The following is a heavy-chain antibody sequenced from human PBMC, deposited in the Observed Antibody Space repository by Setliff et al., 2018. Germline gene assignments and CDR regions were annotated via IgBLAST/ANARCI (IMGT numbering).Heavy chain of an antibody. V-gene: IGHV1-18*01. D-gene: IGHD6-19*01. CDR2: IGAYNGNT. CDR3: ARVTIAVAGYFDF. CDR1: GYTFTNYG. Sequence: ASVKVSCKASGYTFTNYGVTWVRQAPGQGLEWMGWIGAYNGNTYNAHKFQGRVTMTSDTSTGTAYMELRSLRSDDTAVYYCARVTIAVAGYFDFWGQGTLVTAPQ. J-gene: IGHJ4*02.